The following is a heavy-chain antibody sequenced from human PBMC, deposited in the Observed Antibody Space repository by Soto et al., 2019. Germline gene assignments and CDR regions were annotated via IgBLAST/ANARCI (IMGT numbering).Heavy chain of an antibody. J-gene: IGHJ4*02. V-gene: IGHV5-51*01. CDR2: IFPDDSDT. D-gene: IGHD6-13*01. Sequence: GESLKISCKGSGYSFTNYWIGWVRQMPGKGLEWMGIIFPDDSDTRYSPSFQGQVTISADKSISTAYLQWSSLKASDTAMYYCARHTSSWYPHFDSWGQGTLVTVSS. CDR3: ARHTSSWYPHFDS. CDR1: GYSFTNYW.